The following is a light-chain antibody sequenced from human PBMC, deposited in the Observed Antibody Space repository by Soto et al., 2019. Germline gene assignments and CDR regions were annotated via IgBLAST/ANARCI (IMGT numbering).Light chain of an antibody. CDR1: SNNIGGYNV. V-gene: IGLV2-23*01. J-gene: IGLJ1*01. Sequence: VLTQPASESGCRGQSITISCSVTSNNIGGYNVVSWYQQRPGKAPKVIVYEGIKRPSGVSDRFSGSTSGSTASLTISGLQAEDDAEYYCCLYVDATTYVFARGLQVTV. CDR2: EGI. CDR3: CLYVDATTYV.